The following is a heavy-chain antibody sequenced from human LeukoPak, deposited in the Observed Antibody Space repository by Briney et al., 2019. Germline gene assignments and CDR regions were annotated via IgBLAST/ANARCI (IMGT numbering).Heavy chain of an antibody. CDR3: ARHGRSEAAGTGFDP. Sequence: GESLKISCNGSGYSFTGYWIGWVRQMPGKGLEWMWIIYPGDSDTRYSPSFQGQVTISADKSISTAYLQWSSLKASDTAMYYCARHGRSEAAGTGFDPWGQGTLVTVSS. V-gene: IGHV5-51*01. CDR2: IYPGDSDT. D-gene: IGHD6-13*01. J-gene: IGHJ5*02. CDR1: GYSFTGYW.